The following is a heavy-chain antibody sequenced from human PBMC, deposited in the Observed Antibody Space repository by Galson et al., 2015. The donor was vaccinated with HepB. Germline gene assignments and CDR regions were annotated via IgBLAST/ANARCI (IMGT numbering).Heavy chain of an antibody. D-gene: IGHD3-3*01. CDR1: GFTFRNYG. V-gene: IGHV3-33*08. CDR2: MWSDGTQN. J-gene: IGHJ4*02. Sequence: SLRLSCAASGFTFRNYGIHWVRQAPGKGLEWVAVMWSDGTQNYYADSVKGRFTVSRDNSRDTLYLQMNSLRAEDTAVYYCARDPGGFWSGGFDYWGQGTLVTVSS. CDR3: ARDPGGFWSGGFDY.